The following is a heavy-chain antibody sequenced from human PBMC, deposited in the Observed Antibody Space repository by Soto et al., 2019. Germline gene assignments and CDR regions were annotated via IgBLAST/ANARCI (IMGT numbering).Heavy chain of an antibody. Sequence: SETLSLTCTVSGGSISSGGYYWSWIRQHPGKGLEWIGYIYYSGSTYYNPSLKSRVTISVDTSKNQFSLKLSSVTAADTAVYYCARRAQSGYLVYWGQGTLVTVSS. V-gene: IGHV4-31*03. CDR1: GGSISSGGYY. J-gene: IGHJ4*02. CDR3: ARRAQSGYLVY. D-gene: IGHD3-3*01. CDR2: IYYSGST.